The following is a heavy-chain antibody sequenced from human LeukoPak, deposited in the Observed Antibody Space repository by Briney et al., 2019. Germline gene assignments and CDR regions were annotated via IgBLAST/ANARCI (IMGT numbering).Heavy chain of an antibody. CDR2: IDWDDDK. Sequence: SGPSLVRPTQTLTLTCTFSGFSLSTSGMCVSWIRQPPGKALEWLARIDWDDDKYYSTSLKTRLTLSKDTSKNQVVLTMTSMDPVDTATYYCARSPLYTYDSSGYSVIYIYYWGHGTLVTVSS. J-gene: IGHJ4*01. CDR3: ARSPLYTYDSSGYSVIYIYY. V-gene: IGHV2-70*11. CDR1: GFSLSTSGMC. D-gene: IGHD3-22*01.